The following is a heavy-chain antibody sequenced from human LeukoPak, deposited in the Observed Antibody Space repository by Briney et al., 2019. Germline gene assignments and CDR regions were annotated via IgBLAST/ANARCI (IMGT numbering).Heavy chain of an antibody. CDR3: ARHTYYYGSGSYWDYYYYMDV. Sequence: SETLSLTCTVSGGSISSSSYYWGWIRQPPGKGLEWIGSIYYSGSTYYNPSLKSRVTISVDTSKNQFSLKLSSVTAADTAVYYCARHTYYYGSGSYWDYYYYMDVWGKGTTVTISS. CDR1: GGSISSSSYY. V-gene: IGHV4-39*01. D-gene: IGHD3-10*01. J-gene: IGHJ6*03. CDR2: IYYSGST.